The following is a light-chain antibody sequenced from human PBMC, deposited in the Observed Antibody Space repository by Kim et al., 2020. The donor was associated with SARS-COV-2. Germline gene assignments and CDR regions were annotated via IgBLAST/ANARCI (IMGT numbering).Light chain of an antibody. CDR2: EVS. J-gene: IGLJ1*01. CDR3: CSYAGSSTYV. Sequence: GQSITVAWTGTSSDVGNYDLVSWYQHHPGKAPKLMIYEVSQRPSGVSNRFSGSKSGNTASLTISGLQAEDEADYYCCSYAGSSTYVFGTGTKVTVL. V-gene: IGLV2-23*02. CDR1: SSDVGNYDL.